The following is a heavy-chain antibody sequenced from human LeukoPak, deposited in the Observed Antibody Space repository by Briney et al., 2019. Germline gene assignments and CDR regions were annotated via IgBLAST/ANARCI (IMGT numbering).Heavy chain of an antibody. CDR3: AKSSTWYNCFDP. Sequence: ASVKVSCKASGYTFTSYDINWVRQATGQGLEWMGWMNPNSGNTGYAQKFQGRVTMTRDTSISTAYMELSSLTSEDTAVYYCAKSSTWYNCFDPWGQGTLVTVSS. CDR1: GYTFTSYD. CDR2: MNPNSGNT. J-gene: IGHJ5*02. D-gene: IGHD6-13*01. V-gene: IGHV1-8*01.